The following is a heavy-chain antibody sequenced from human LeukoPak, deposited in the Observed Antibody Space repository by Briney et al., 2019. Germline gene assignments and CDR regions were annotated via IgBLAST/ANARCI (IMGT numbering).Heavy chain of an antibody. D-gene: IGHD3-3*01. Sequence: GGSLRLSCAASGFTFSSYAMSWVRQAPEKGLEWVSAISGSGGSTYYADSVKGRFTISRDNSKNTLYLQMNSLRAEDTAVYYCAKDFWSTYLFDYWGQGTLVTVSS. J-gene: IGHJ4*02. CDR1: GFTFSSYA. CDR3: AKDFWSTYLFDY. V-gene: IGHV3-23*01. CDR2: ISGSGGST.